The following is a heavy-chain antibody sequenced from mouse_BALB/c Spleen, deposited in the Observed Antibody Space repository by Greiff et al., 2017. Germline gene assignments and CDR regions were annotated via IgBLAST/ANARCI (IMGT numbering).Heavy chain of an antibody. J-gene: IGHJ4*01. CDR2: INSNGGST. V-gene: IGHV5-6-2*01. D-gene: IGHD5-1*01. Sequence: EVKLMESGGGLVKLGGSLKLSCAASGFTFSSYYMSWVRQTPEKRLELVAAINSNGGSTYYPDTVKGRFTISRDNAKNTLYLQMSSLKSEDTALYYCARHEYYDAMDYWGQGTSVTVSS. CDR1: GFTFSSYY. CDR3: ARHEYYDAMDY.